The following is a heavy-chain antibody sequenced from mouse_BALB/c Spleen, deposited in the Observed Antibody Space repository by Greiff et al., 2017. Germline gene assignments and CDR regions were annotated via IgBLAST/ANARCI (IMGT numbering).Heavy chain of an antibody. D-gene: IGHD1-1*01. J-gene: IGHJ4*01. Sequence: VKLVESGPGLVAPSQSLSITCTVSGFSLTSYGVHWVRQPPGKGLEWLGVIWAGGSTNYNSALMSRLSISKDNSKSQVFLKMNSLQTDDTAMYYCARDGTTVEPYYAMDYWGQGTSVTVSS. CDR3: ARDGTTVEPYYAMDY. CDR1: GFSLTSYG. V-gene: IGHV2-9*02. CDR2: IWAGGST.